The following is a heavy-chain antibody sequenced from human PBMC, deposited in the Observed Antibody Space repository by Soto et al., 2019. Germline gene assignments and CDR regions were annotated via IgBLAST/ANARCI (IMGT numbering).Heavy chain of an antibody. CDR3: ARVLSKYYYDSSGYLFDY. J-gene: IGHJ4*02. CDR2: IYPGDSDT. Sequence: GESLTTSCKGSGYSFTSYWIVWVRQMSGKSMEWMGIIYPGDSDTRYSPSFQGQVTISADKSISTAYLQWSRLKASDTAMYYCARVLSKYYYDSSGYLFDYWGQGTLVTVSS. CDR1: GYSFTSYW. D-gene: IGHD3-22*01. V-gene: IGHV5-51*01.